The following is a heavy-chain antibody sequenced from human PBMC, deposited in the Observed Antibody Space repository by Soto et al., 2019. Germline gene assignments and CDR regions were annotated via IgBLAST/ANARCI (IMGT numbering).Heavy chain of an antibody. CDR1: GFTFDDYT. D-gene: IGHD6-19*01. Sequence: GGSLRLSCAASGFTFDDYTMHWVRQAPGKGLEWVSLISWDGGSTYYADSVKGRFTISRDNSENSLYLQMNSLRTEDTALYYCAKDRLLQETHYGMDVWGQGTTVTVSS. CDR3: AKDRLLQETHYGMDV. CDR2: ISWDGGST. J-gene: IGHJ6*02. V-gene: IGHV3-43*01.